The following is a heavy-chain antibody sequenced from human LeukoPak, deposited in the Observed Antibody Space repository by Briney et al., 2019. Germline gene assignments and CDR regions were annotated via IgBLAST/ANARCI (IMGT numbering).Heavy chain of an antibody. D-gene: IGHD3-9*01. CDR2: IYYSGST. V-gene: IGHV4-39*07. CDR3: ARGRGPTTVRYFDWSIRNYYMDV. CDR1: GGSISSSSYY. J-gene: IGHJ6*03. Sequence: SETLSLTCTVSGGSISSSSYYWGWISQPPGKGLERIGSIYYSGSTNYNPSLKSRVTISVDTSKNQFSLKLSSVTAADTAVYYCARGRGPTTVRYFDWSIRNYYMDVWGKGTTVTVSS.